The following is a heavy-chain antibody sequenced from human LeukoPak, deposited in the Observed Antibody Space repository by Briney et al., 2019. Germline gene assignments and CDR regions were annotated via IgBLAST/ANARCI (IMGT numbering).Heavy chain of an antibody. CDR3: ARDYRTDGYYYYYMDV. CDR1: GGSFSGYY. J-gene: IGHJ6*03. CDR2: INHSGST. Sequence: SETLSLTCAAYGGSFSGYYWSWIRQPPGKGLEWIGEINHSGSTNYNPSLKSRVTISVDTSKNQFSLKLSSVTAADTAVYYCARDYRTDGYYYYYMDVWGKGTTVTVSS. D-gene: IGHD3-16*02. V-gene: IGHV4-34*01.